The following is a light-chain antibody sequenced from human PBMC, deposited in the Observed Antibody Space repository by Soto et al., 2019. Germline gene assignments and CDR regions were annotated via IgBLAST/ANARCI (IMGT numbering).Light chain of an antibody. CDR3: QSYDSSLSVYV. Sequence: QSALTQPPSVSGAPGQRVTISCTGSSSNIGAGYDVHWYQQLPGTAPKLLIYGNSNRPSGVPDRFSGSKSGTPASLAITGLQAEDEADYYCQSYDSSLSVYVFGTGTKVTVL. V-gene: IGLV1-40*01. J-gene: IGLJ1*01. CDR1: SSNIGAGYD. CDR2: GNS.